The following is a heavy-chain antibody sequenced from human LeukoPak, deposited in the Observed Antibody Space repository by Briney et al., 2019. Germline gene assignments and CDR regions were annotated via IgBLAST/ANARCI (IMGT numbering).Heavy chain of an antibody. CDR1: GGTFSSYA. CDR2: IIPIFGTA. J-gene: IGHJ4*02. CDR3: ARVFARSGEISGSYYYY. Sequence: SVKVSCKASGGTFSSYAISWVRQAPGQGLEWMGGIIPIFGTANYAQKFQGRVTITTDESTSTAYMELSSLRSEDTAVYYCARVFARSGEISGSYYYYWGQGTLVTVSS. V-gene: IGHV1-69*05. D-gene: IGHD1-26*01.